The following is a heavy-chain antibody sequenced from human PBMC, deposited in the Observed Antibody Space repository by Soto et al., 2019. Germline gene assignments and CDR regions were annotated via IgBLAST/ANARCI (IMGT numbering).Heavy chain of an antibody. CDR2: IIPIFGTA. V-gene: IGHV1-69*13. CDR1: GGTFSSYA. J-gene: IGHJ3*02. CDR3: ARRRNSASGLGAFDI. Sequence: ASVKVSCKASGGTFSSYAISWVRQAPGQGLEWMGGIIPIFGTANYAQKFQGRVTITADESTSTAYMELSSLRSEDTAVYYCARRRNSASGLGAFDIWGQGTMVTVSS. D-gene: IGHD3-16*01.